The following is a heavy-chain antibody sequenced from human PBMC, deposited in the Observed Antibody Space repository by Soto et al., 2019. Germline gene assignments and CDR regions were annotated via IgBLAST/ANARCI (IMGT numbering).Heavy chain of an antibody. CDR1: GFTFSSYG. J-gene: IGHJ4*02. Sequence: GGSLRLSCAASGFTFSSYGMHWVRQAPGKGLEWVAVISYDGSNKYYADSVKGRFTISRDNSKNTLYLQMNSLRAEDTAVYYCAKDRMYAFDYWGQGPLVTVYS. CDR2: ISYDGSNK. D-gene: IGHD2-8*01. V-gene: IGHV3-30*18. CDR3: AKDRMYAFDY.